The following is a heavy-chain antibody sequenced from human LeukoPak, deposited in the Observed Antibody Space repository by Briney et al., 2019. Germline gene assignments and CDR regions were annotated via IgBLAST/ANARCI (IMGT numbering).Heavy chain of an antibody. CDR2: IYYTEST. CDR3: ARPSGIDAFDI. CDR1: GGSISSNY. V-gene: IGHV4-59*01. Sequence: SETLSLTCTVSGGSISSNYWSWIRQPPGEGLEWIGNIYYTESTKYNPSLKSRVTISVDRSKNQFSLKLNSVTAADTAMYYCARPSGIDAFDIWGQGTMVTVSS. J-gene: IGHJ3*02.